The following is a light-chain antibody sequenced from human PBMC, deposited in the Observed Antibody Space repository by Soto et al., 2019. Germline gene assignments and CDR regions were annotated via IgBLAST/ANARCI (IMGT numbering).Light chain of an antibody. J-gene: IGKJ4*01. Sequence: EIVLTQSPATLSLSPGERATLSSMASQSISSYLAWYQQKPGQAPRLLIYDGSNRATGIPARFSGSGSETDFPLTISSLEPEDFASYYCQQSRSWPLTFGGGTKVESK. CDR2: DGS. CDR1: QSISSY. CDR3: QQSRSWPLT. V-gene: IGKV3-11*01.